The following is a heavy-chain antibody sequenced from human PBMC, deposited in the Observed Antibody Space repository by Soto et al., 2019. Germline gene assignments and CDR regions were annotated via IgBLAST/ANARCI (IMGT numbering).Heavy chain of an antibody. J-gene: IGHJ3*01. CDR1: RYTFSTYY. V-gene: IGHV1-46*01. CDR2: VNPNTAYT. Sequence: ASLKLSCKXSRYTFSTYYINWVRQAPGQGLEWMGIVNPNTAYTSYAQKFQGRVTMTRDTSTSTVYMELSSLTSEDTAVYFCAGWDSPDSSGFYDPLDVWGQGTMVTVSS. CDR3: AGWDSPDSSGFYDPLDV. D-gene: IGHD3-22*01.